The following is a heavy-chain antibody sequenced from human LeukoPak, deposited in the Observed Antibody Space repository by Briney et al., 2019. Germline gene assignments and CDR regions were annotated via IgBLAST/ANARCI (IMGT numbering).Heavy chain of an antibody. Sequence: AGGSLRLSCAASGFTFSSYAMSWVRQAPGKGLEWVSTISGGGGSTSYADSVRGRFTISRDNSKSTLYLQMNSLRAEDTAIYYCAKGDSSSWGVFDYWGQGTLVTVSS. CDR1: GFTFSSYA. CDR2: ISGGGGST. J-gene: IGHJ4*02. CDR3: AKGDSSSWGVFDY. V-gene: IGHV3-23*01. D-gene: IGHD6-13*01.